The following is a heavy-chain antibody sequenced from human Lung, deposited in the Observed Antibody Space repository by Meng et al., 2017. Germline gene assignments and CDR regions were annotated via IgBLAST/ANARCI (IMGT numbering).Heavy chain of an antibody. CDR1: GFTFSSYG. V-gene: IGHV3-30*03. CDR3: ARIALRSPPQKNSPSSYDY. D-gene: IGHD3-16*01. J-gene: IGHJ4*02. CDR2: ISYDGSNK. Sequence: QVQLVESGGGVVQPGRSLRRSCAASGFTFSSYGMHWVRQAPGKGLEWVAVISYDGSNKYYADSVKGRFTISRDNSKNTLYLQMNSLRAEDTAVYYCARIALRSPPQKNSPSSYDYWGQGTLVTVSS.